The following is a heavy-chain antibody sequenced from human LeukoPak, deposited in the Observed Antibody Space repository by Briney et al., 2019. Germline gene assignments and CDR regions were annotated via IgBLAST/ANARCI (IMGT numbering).Heavy chain of an antibody. CDR3: ATPRSPDWYFDL. Sequence: GSSVKVSCKASGGTFSSYAISWVRQAPGQGLEWMGGIIPIFGTANYAQKFQGRVTITTDESMSTAYMELSSLRSEDTAVYYCATPRSPDWYFDLWGRGTLVTVSS. J-gene: IGHJ2*01. CDR2: IIPIFGTA. CDR1: GGTFSSYA. V-gene: IGHV1-69*05.